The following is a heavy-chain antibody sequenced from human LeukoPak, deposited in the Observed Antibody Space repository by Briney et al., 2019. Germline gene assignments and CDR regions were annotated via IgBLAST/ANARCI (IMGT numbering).Heavy chain of an antibody. V-gene: IGHV3-30*03. D-gene: IGHD4-11*01. J-gene: IGHJ4*02. Sequence: PGRSLRLSCAASGFTFSSYGMHWVRQAPGKGLEWVSVISYDGSNEYYADSVKGRFTISRDNSKNTLYLQMNSLRAEDTAVYYCARDHGVDYSNYRAKLDYWGQGTLVTVSS. CDR1: GFTFSSYG. CDR2: ISYDGSNE. CDR3: ARDHGVDYSNYRAKLDY.